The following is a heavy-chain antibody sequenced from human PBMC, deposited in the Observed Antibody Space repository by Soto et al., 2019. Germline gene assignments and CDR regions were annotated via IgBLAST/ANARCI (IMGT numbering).Heavy chain of an antibody. D-gene: IGHD1-26*01. V-gene: IGHV1-69*12. CDR3: ASHGGSSPEGRYYYGMDV. Sequence: QVQLVQSGAEVKKPGSSVKVSCNASGGTFSSYAISWVRQAPGQGLEWMGGIIPIFGTADYAQKFQGRVTITADESTSTAYMELSTLRSEDTAVYYCASHGGSSPEGRYYYGMDVWGQGTTVTVS. CDR2: IIPIFGTA. J-gene: IGHJ6*02. CDR1: GGTFSSYA.